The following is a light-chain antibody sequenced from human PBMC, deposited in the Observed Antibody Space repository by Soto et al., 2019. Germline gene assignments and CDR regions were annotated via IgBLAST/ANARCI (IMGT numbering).Light chain of an antibody. CDR2: GAS. CDR3: QQYGSSPRT. J-gene: IGKJ1*01. Sequence: EILLTQSPGTLSLSPGERATLSCRASQSVSDSYLAWYQQKPGQAPRLVIYGASSRATGIPDRFSGGGSGTDFTLTISRLEPEDFAVYYCQQYGSSPRTFGQGTKVEIK. CDR1: QSVSDSY. V-gene: IGKV3-20*01.